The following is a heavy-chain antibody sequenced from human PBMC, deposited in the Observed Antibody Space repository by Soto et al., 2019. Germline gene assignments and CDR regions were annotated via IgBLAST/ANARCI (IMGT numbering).Heavy chain of an antibody. CDR2: VYWNDDK. J-gene: IGHJ5*02. CDR1: GFSLNTDGVG. CDR3: AHGFGEYGPNWFDP. Sequence: HITLEESGLTLVRPTPPLTLTCSFAGFSLNTDGVGVVWIRQPPGRALEWLALVYWNDDKRFSPSLQSRLTSNKETSKKQVVLTMSNMGPAYTCTYYCAHGFGEYGPNWFDPWGPGTRVTVSS. D-gene: IGHD4-17*01. V-gene: IGHV2-5*01.